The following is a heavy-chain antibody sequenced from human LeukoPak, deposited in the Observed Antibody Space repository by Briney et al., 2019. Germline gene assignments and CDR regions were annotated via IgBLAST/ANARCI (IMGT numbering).Heavy chain of an antibody. CDR1: GGTFSSYA. CDR2: IIPIFGTA. CDR3: ARSGGVYYDSSGYYFDY. D-gene: IGHD3-22*01. J-gene: IGHJ4*02. V-gene: IGHV1-69*05. Sequence: SVKVSCKASGGTFSSYAISWVRQAPGQGREWMGGIIPIFGTANYAQKFQGRVTITTDESTSTAYMELSSLRYEDPDVYYCARSGGVYYDSSGYYFDYWGQGTLVTVSS.